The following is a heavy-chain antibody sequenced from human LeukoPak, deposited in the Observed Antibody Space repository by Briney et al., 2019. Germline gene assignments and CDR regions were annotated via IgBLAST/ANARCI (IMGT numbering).Heavy chain of an antibody. V-gene: IGHV3-66*01. D-gene: IGHD3-22*01. CDR1: GFTVSSNY. J-gene: IGHJ4*02. CDR3: ARDLYYYDSSGPSGMDY. CDR2: IYSGGST. Sequence: GGSLRLSCAASGFTVSSNYMSWVRQAPGKGLEWVSVIYSGGSTYYADSVKGRFTISRDNSKNTLYLQMNSLRAEDTAVYYCARDLYYYDSSGPSGMDYWGQGTLVTVSS.